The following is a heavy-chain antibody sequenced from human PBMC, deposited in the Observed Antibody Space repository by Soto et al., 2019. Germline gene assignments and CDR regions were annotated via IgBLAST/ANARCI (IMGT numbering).Heavy chain of an antibody. CDR3: ARVKHVLRYFDWLLADY. V-gene: IGHV3-11*01. CDR1: GFTFSDYY. CDR2: ISSSGSTI. J-gene: IGHJ4*02. D-gene: IGHD3-9*01. Sequence: GGSLRLSCAASGFTFSDYYMGWIRQAPGKGLEWVSYISSSGSTIYYADSVKGRFTISRDNAKNSLYLQMNSLRAEDTAVYYCARVKHVLRYFDWLLADYWGQGTLVTVSS.